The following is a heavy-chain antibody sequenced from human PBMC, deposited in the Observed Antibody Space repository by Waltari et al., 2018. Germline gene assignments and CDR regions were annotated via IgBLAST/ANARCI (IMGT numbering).Heavy chain of an antibody. CDR3: ARDKIFTVTTKYYYGMDV. CDR1: GGSFSGYY. Sequence: QVQLQQWGAGLLKPSETLSLTCAVYGGSFSGYYWSWIRQPPGKGLEWIGEINHSGSTNSNPSLKSRVTISVDTSKNQFSLKLSSVTAADTAVYYCARDKIFTVTTKYYYGMDVWGQGTTVTVSS. V-gene: IGHV4-34*01. D-gene: IGHD4-17*01. J-gene: IGHJ6*02. CDR2: INHSGST.